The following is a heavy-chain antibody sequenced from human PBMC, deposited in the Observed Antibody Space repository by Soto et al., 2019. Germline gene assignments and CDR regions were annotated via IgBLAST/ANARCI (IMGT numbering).Heavy chain of an antibody. V-gene: IGHV4-4*02. D-gene: IGHD4-17*01. CDR3: ARVWTTVTNWFDP. CDR2: IYHSGST. CDR1: GGSISRSNW. Sequence: SETRPLTCAVSGGSISRSNWWSWVRQPPGKGLEWIGEIYHSGSTNYNPSLKSRVTISVDKSKNQFSLKLSSVTAEDTAVYYCARVWTTVTNWFDPWGQGTLVTVSS. J-gene: IGHJ5*02.